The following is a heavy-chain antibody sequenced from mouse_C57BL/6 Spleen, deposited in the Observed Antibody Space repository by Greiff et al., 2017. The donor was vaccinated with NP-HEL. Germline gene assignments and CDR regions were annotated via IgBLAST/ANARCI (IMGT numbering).Heavy chain of an antibody. V-gene: IGHV5-16*01. CDR1: GFTFSDYY. CDR2: INYDGSST. Sequence: EVKLVESEGGLVQPGSSMKLSCTASGFTFSDYYMAWVRQVPEKGLEWVANINYDGSSTYYLDSLKSRFIISRDNAKNILYLQMSSLKSEDTATYYCARDRDWDGGFYFDYWGQGTTLTVSS. J-gene: IGHJ2*01. CDR3: ARDRDWDGGFYFDY. D-gene: IGHD4-1*01.